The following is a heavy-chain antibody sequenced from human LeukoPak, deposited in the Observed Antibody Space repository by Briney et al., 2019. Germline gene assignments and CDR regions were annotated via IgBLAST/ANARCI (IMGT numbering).Heavy chain of an antibody. CDR1: GYTFTGYY. CDR3: ARVAVPAAPYFDY. Sequence: ASVKVSCKASGYTFTGYYMHWVRQAPGQGLEWMGWINPNSGGTNYAQKFQGRVTMTRDTSISTAYMELSRLRSDDTAVYYCARVAVPAAPYFDYWGQGTLVTVCS. CDR2: INPNSGGT. V-gene: IGHV1-2*02. J-gene: IGHJ4*02. D-gene: IGHD2-2*01.